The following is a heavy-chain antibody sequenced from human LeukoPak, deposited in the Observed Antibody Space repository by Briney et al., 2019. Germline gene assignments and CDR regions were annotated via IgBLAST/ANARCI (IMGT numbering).Heavy chain of an antibody. J-gene: IGHJ4*02. CDR3: ATASGPLFLEWLYN. D-gene: IGHD3-3*01. V-gene: IGHV1-24*01. CDR1: GHTLTELS. Sequence: ASVKVSCKVSGHTLTELSMHWVRQAPGKGLEWMGGFDPEDGETIYAQKFQGRVTMTEDTSTDTAYMELSSLRSEDTAVYYCATASGPLFLEWLYNWGQGTLVTVSS. CDR2: FDPEDGET.